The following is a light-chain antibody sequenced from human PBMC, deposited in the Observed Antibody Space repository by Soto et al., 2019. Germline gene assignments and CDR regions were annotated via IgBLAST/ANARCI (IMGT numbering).Light chain of an antibody. J-gene: IGKJ4*01. CDR2: GAS. V-gene: IGKV3-15*01. CDR1: ESISGN. CDR3: QQYNNWPLT. Sequence: EIVLTQSPATLSVSPGERATLSCRASESISGNLAWYQQKPGQAPRLLIYGASTRATGIPARFSGSRSGTEFTLTISSLQSEDFAIYYCQQYNNWPLTFGGGTKVDIK.